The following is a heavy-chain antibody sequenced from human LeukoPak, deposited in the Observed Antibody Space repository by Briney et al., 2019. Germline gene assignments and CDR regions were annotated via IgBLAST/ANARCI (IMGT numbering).Heavy chain of an antibody. CDR2: IYHNGNT. CDR1: GGSISSGGYS. J-gene: IGHJ4*02. CDR3: ASGGYSYGFDY. V-gene: IGHV4-30-2*01. D-gene: IGHD5-18*01. Sequence: SETLSLTCAVSGGSISSGGYSSSWIRQPPGKGLEWIGYIYHNGNTYYSPSLKSRVTISVDRSKNQLSLKLSSVTAADTAMYYCASGGYSYGFDYWGQGTLVTVSS.